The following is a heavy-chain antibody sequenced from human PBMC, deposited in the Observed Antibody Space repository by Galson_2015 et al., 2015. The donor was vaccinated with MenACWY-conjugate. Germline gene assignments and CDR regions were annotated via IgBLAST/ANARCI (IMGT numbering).Heavy chain of an antibody. V-gene: IGHV4-34*01. J-gene: IGHJ4*02. CDR1: GGSLSGYY. Sequence: TLSLTCAVFGGSLSGYYWSWIGEINHSGFTNYNPSLKSRVTISLDMSKNQFSLKLSSVTAADTAVYYCARVPTYYDGSGYYSLGYFDYWGQGTLVTVSS. CDR2: INHSGFT. D-gene: IGHD3-22*01. CDR3: ARVPTYYDGSGYYSLGYFDY.